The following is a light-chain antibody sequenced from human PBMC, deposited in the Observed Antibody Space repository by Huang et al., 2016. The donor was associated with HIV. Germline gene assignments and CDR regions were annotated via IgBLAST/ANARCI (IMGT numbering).Light chain of an antibody. V-gene: IGKV4-1*01. J-gene: IGKJ2*01. Sequence: DIVMTQSPDSLAVSLGERAAIKCRSRQSLLYSSNNKNYLAWYQQKAGQPPKLLIYWASIRESGVPDRFSGGGSGTDFTLTINSLQAEDLAVYYCQQYYSTPYAFGQGTKPEIK. CDR1: QSLLYSSNNKNY. CDR3: QQYYSTPYA. CDR2: WAS.